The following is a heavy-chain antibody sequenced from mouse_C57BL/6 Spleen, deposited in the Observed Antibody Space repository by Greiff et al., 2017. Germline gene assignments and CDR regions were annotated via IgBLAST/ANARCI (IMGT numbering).Heavy chain of an antibody. Sequence: EVKLMESGGGLVKPGGSLKLSCAASGFTFSDYGMHWVRQAPEKGLEWVAYISSGSSTIYYADTVKGRFTISRDNAKNTLFLQMTSLRSEDTAMYYCARDDGYYGWYFDVWGTGTTVTVSA. CDR3: ARDDGYYGWYFDV. CDR2: ISSGSSTI. V-gene: IGHV5-17*01. D-gene: IGHD2-3*01. CDR1: GFTFSDYG. J-gene: IGHJ1*03.